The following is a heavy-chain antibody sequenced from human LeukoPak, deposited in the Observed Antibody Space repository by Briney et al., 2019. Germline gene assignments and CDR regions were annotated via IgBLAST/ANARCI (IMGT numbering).Heavy chain of an antibody. J-gene: IGHJ3*02. V-gene: IGHV3-30*04. CDR3: ARDAAPPYCGGDCYSWAFDI. CDR2: ISYDGSNK. CDR1: GFTFSSYA. Sequence: GRSLRLSCAASGFTFSSYAMHWVRQAPGKGLEWVAVISYDGSNKYYADSVKGRFTISRDNSKYTLYLQMNSLRAEDTAVYYCARDAAPPYCGGDCYSWAFDIWGQGTMVTVSS. D-gene: IGHD2-21*02.